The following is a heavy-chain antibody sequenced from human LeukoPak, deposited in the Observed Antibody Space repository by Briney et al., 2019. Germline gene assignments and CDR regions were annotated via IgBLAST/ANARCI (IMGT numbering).Heavy chain of an antibody. J-gene: IGHJ4*02. CDR2: ITSNGGTT. Sequence: EGSLKLSCSASGFTFSSYVMHWVRQAPGKGLEYVSAITSNGGTTYYADSVKGRFTISRDNSKNTLYLQMSSLRAEDTAVFYCVRYYYDSSGYQRYFDYWGQETLVTVSS. D-gene: IGHD3-22*01. CDR1: GFTFSSYV. CDR3: VRYYYDSSGYQRYFDY. V-gene: IGHV3-64D*09.